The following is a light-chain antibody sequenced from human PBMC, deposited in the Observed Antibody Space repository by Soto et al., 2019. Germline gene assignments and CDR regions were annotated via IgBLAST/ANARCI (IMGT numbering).Light chain of an antibody. CDR1: QSVSDY. J-gene: IGKJ2*01. Sequence: DIQMTQSPSSLSASVGYRVTITCRASQSVSDYLNWYQQKPGKPPKLLIFGASSLQSGVPSRFSGSGSGTDFTLTISSLQPEDFATYYCQQSYSAFYTFGQGTKLEIK. V-gene: IGKV1-39*01. CDR3: QQSYSAFYT. CDR2: GAS.